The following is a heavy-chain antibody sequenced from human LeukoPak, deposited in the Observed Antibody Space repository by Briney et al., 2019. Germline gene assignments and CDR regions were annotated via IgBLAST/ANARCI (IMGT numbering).Heavy chain of an antibody. D-gene: IGHD3-10*01. V-gene: IGHV3-7*01. CDR2: IKQDGTEK. Sequence: GGSLRLSCGASGFTFTTYWTSWVRQAPGKGLERVADIKQDGTEKYYVDSVKGRFTISRDYARNSLYLQLNSLRAEDTAVYYCARLSEMFRGPQVIYYFDYWGQGTLVTVSS. J-gene: IGHJ4*02. CDR1: GFTFTTYW. CDR3: ARLSEMFRGPQVIYYFDY.